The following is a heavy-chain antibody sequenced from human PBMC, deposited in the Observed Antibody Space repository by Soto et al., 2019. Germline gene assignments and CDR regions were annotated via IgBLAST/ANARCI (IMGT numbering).Heavy chain of an antibody. CDR1: GFTFSDYY. CDR2: ISSSSGST. CDR3: VKDGSSGWPYFYDMDV. J-gene: IGHJ6*02. D-gene: IGHD6-19*01. V-gene: IGHV3-11*06. Sequence: PGGSLRLSCAASGFTFSDYYMSWIRQAPGKGLEYISYISSSSGSTNYADAVKGRFTISRDNSKNTLYLQMSSLRAEDTAVYYCVKDGSSGWPYFYDMDVWGQGTTVTVSS.